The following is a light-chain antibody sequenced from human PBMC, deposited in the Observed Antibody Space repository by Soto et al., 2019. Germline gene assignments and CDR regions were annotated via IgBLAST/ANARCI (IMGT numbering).Light chain of an antibody. CDR1: SSDVGGYDY. V-gene: IGLV2-14*01. CDR3: SSYTSASTPYV. CDR2: EVS. J-gene: IGLJ1*01. Sequence: QSVLTQPDSVSGSPGQSITISCTGTSSDVGGYDYVYWYQHHPGKAPKLMIYEVSNRPSGVSNRFSGSKSGNTASLTISGLRTEDEADYYCSSYTSASTPYVFGTGTKVTV.